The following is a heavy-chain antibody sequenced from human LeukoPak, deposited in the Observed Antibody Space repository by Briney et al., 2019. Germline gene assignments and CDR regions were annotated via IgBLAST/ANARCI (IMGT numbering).Heavy chain of an antibody. D-gene: IGHD4-23*01. CDR1: GGSFSGYY. Sequence: SETLSLTCAVYGGSFSGYYWSWIRQPPGKGLEWIGEINHSGSTNFNPSLKSRVTISVDTSKNQFSLKLSSVTAADTAVYYCASSRWPTGPDYWGQGTLVTVSS. J-gene: IGHJ4*02. CDR2: INHSGST. CDR3: ASSRWPTGPDY. V-gene: IGHV4-34*01.